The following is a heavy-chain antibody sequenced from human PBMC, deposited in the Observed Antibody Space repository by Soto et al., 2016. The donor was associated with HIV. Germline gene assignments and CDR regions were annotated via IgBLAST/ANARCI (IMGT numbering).Heavy chain of an antibody. CDR1: GLIFNNAW. Sequence: EVQLVESGGGLVKPGGSLTLSCEASGLIFNNAWMSWVRQPPGKGLEWVSAISGSGGSTNYADSVKGRFTISRDNFKNTLFLQMNSLRAEDTAVYYCAKDDVLLWSFYGMDVWGQGTTVTVSS. V-gene: IGHV3-23*04. D-gene: IGHD3-10*01. CDR2: ISGSGGST. J-gene: IGHJ6*02. CDR3: AKDDVLLWSFYGMDV.